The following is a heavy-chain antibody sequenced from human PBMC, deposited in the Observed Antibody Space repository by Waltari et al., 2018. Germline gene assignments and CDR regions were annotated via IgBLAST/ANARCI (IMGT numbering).Heavy chain of an antibody. Sequence: EVQLVQSGAEVKKPGESLKISCKGSGYSFTSYRIAWVREMPGTGLEWMGIIYPGDSDTRYSPAFQGQVTISADKSISTAYLQWSSLKASDTAMYYCARSIAARPGYYGMDVWGQGTTVTVSS. CDR3: ARSIAARPGYYGMDV. D-gene: IGHD6-6*01. V-gene: IGHV5-51*03. CDR1: GYSFTSYR. J-gene: IGHJ6*02. CDR2: IYPGDSDT.